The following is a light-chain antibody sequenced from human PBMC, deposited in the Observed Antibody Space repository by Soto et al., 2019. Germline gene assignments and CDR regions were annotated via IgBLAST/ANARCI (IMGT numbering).Light chain of an antibody. Sequence: VLTQSPGTLSLSAGERVTLSCRASQRVASNSIAWYLQKPGQAPRLLIYAAFRRDIGIPDRFSGSGSGTDFICTISNLQPEEFAVYYCLQYGGSPLTLDGGTRVEVK. CDR2: AAF. J-gene: IGKJ4*02. V-gene: IGKV3-20*01. CDR3: LQYGGSPLT. CDR1: QRVASNS.